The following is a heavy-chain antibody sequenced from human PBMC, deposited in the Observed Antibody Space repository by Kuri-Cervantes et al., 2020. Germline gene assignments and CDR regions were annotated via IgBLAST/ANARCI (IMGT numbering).Heavy chain of an antibody. CDR3: ARDNPRWVYRDAFDI. J-gene: IGHJ3*02. V-gene: IGHV3-33*08. CDR1: GFTFSSYG. D-gene: IGHD3-16*02. Sequence: GESLKISCAASGFTFSSYGMHWVRQAPGKGLEWVAVIWYDGSNKYYADSVKGRFTISRDNSKNTLYLQMNSLRDEDTAVYYCARDNPRWVYRDAFDIWGQGTMVTVSS. CDR2: IWYDGSNK.